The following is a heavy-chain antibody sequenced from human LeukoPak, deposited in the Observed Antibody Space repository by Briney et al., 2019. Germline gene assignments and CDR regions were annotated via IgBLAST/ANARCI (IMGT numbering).Heavy chain of an antibody. Sequence: PGGSLRLSCAACGFTFRNFAMSWVRQAPGKGLDWVSTVSASGGDTYYADSVKGRFTISRDNSKNTLYLQMNSLRADDTAIYYCAKDLNWGGGYWGQGTLVTVSS. D-gene: IGHD7-27*01. J-gene: IGHJ4*02. CDR2: VSASGGDT. V-gene: IGHV3-23*01. CDR1: GFTFRNFA. CDR3: AKDLNWGGGY.